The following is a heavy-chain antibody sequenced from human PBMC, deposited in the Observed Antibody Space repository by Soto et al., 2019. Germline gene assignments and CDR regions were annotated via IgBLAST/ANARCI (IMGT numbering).Heavy chain of an antibody. D-gene: IGHD6-19*01. J-gene: IGHJ1*01. CDR2: ISGSGGST. CDR3: ANQGFLVAVPGKYFQH. Sequence: PGGSLRLSCAASGFTFSSYAMSWVRQAPGKGLEWVSAISGSGGSTYYADSVKGRFTISRDNSKNTLYLQMNSLRAEDTAVYYCANQGFLVAVPGKYFQHWGQGTLVTVSS. CDR1: GFTFSSYA. V-gene: IGHV3-23*01.